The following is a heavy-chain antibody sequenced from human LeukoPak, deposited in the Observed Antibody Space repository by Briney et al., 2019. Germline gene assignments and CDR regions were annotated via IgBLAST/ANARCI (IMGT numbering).Heavy chain of an antibody. Sequence: PSETLSLTCTVSGGSISSSSYYWGWIRQPPGKGLEWIGSIYYSGSTYYNPSLKSRVTISVDTSKNQFSLKLSSVTAADTAVYYCARGSYYDSSGYYYRAEYFQHWGQGTLVTVSS. J-gene: IGHJ1*01. CDR3: ARGSYYDSSGYYYRAEYFQH. V-gene: IGHV4-39*07. CDR2: IYYSGST. D-gene: IGHD3-22*01. CDR1: GGSISSSSYY.